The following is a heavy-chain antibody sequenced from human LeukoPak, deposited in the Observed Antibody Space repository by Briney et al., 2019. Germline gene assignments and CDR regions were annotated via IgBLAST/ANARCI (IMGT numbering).Heavy chain of an antibody. CDR1: EFMFEDYG. D-gene: IGHD3-10*01. CDR3: ARGLYYYGSGNYNYYYMDV. CDR2: INWNGGST. Sequence: PGGSLRLSCAPSEFMFEDYGMSWVRQAPGKGLEWVSGINWNGGSTGYADSVKGRFTISRDNAKNSLYLQMNSLRAEDTALYYCARGLYYYGSGNYNYYYMDVWGKGATVTVSS. J-gene: IGHJ6*03. V-gene: IGHV3-20*04.